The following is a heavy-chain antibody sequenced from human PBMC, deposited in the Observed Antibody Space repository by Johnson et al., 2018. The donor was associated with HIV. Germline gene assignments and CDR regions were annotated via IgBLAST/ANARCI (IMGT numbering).Heavy chain of an antibody. CDR1: GFTFSSYG. D-gene: IGHD5-12*01. V-gene: IGHV3-30*03. CDR3: ATGDDDGF. J-gene: IGHJ3*01. Sequence: QVQLVESGGNLVQPGRSLRLSCAAPGFTFSSYGMHWVRQAPGKGLEWAAVMSFDENNSYDSDSVDVKGRFTISRDNSKNTLFLQMNSLRTEDTAVYSCATGDDDGFWGQGTMVTISS. CDR2: MSFDENNS.